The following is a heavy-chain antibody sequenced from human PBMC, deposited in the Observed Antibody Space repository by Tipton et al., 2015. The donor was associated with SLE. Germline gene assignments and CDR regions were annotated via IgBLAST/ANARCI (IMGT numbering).Heavy chain of an antibody. V-gene: IGHV4-34*01. Sequence: TLSLTCAVYGGSFSGYYWSWIRQPPGKGLEWFGEINHSGSTTYNPSLKRRVTISVDTSKHQFSLKLSSVTAADTAVYYCARHMRRRWGSGMAEKIDAFDIWGQGTMVTVSS. CDR1: GGSFSGYY. CDR2: INHSGST. D-gene: IGHD3-10*01. CDR3: ARHMRRRWGSGMAEKIDAFDI. J-gene: IGHJ3*02.